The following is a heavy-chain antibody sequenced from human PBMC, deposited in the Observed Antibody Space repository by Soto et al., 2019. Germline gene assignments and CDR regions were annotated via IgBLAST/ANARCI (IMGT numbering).Heavy chain of an antibody. V-gene: IGHV3-23*01. CDR1: GFTFSSYA. CDR3: ATNPLVVPAAMYAFDI. J-gene: IGHJ3*02. D-gene: IGHD2-2*01. CDR2: ISGSGGST. Sequence: PGGSLRLSCAASGFTFSSYAMSWVRQAPGKGLEWVSAISGSGGSTYYADSVKGRFTISRDNSKNTLYLQMNSLRAEDTAVYYCATNPLVVPAAMYAFDIWGQGTMVTVSS.